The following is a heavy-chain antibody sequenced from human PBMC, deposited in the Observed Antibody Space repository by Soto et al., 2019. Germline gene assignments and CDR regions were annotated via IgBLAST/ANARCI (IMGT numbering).Heavy chain of an antibody. J-gene: IGHJ4*02. CDR3: AKSLNAATSFDY. CDR2: IAVTGVT. V-gene: IGHV3-23*04. D-gene: IGHD6-25*01. CDR1: GFTFSSYE. Sequence: EVQLVESGGGLVQPGGSLRLSCAASGFTFSSYEMNWVRQAPGKGLEWVSHIAVTGVTYYADSVKGRFTISRDNSKNTLFLQMNSLRAEDAAVYYCAKSLNAATSFDYWGQGTLVTVSS.